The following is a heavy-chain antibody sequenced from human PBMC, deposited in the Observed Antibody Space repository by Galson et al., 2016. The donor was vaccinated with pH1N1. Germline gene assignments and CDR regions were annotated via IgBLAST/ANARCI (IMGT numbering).Heavy chain of an antibody. CDR2: INPGDSET. D-gene: IGHD2/OR15-2a*01. J-gene: IGHJ4*02. Sequence: QSGAEVKKPGESLKISCQGSGYTFSNYWIAWVRQMPGKGLESMGMINPGDSETRYTPSFQGQVTISADTSVSTAYLQWSSLKASDSAIYDGARPTRCSMPSDYWAQGTLVTVS. V-gene: IGHV5-51*03. CDR3: ARPTRCSMPSDY. CDR1: GYTFSNYW.